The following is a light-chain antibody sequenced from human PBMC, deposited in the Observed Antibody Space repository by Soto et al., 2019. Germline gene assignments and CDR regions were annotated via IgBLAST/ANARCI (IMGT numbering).Light chain of an antibody. CDR2: EVT. V-gene: IGLV2-14*01. CDR1: NSDVGSYNY. CDR3: SSYSRGSTLVL. Sequence: QSALTQPASVSGSPGQSITISCTGTNSDVGSYNYVSWYQQHPGKAPKLMIYEVTNRPSGVSNRFSGSKSGNTASLTISGLQAEDEADYYCSSYSRGSTLVLFGGGTQLTVL. J-gene: IGLJ2*01.